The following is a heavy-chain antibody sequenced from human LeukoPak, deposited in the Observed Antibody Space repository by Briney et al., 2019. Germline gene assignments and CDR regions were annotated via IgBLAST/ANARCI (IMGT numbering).Heavy chain of an antibody. CDR2: ISAYNGNT. V-gene: IGHV1-18*01. J-gene: IGHJ4*02. CDR1: GYTFTSYG. D-gene: IGHD2-21*01. Sequence: GASVNVSCKASGYTFTSYGISWVRQAPGQGLEWMGWISAYNGNTNYAQQFQGRVTMTTDTSTSTAYMELRSLRSDDTAVYYCARLSGEAYFDYWGQGTLVTVSS. CDR3: ARLSGEAYFDY.